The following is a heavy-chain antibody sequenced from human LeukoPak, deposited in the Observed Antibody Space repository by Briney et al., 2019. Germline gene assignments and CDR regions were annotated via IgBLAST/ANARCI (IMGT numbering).Heavy chain of an antibody. D-gene: IGHD5-12*01. Sequence: PSETLSLTCTVSGGSISSYYWSWIRQPPGKGLEWIGYIYYSGSTNYNPSLKSRVTISVDTSKNQFSLKLSSVTAADTAVYYCAESRDGYNRGADAFDIWGQGTMVTVSS. V-gene: IGHV4-59*08. CDR2: IYYSGST. CDR1: GGSISSYY. J-gene: IGHJ3*02. CDR3: AESRDGYNRGADAFDI.